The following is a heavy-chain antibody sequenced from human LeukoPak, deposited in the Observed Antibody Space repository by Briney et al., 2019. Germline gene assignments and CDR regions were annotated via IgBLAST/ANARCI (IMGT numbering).Heavy chain of an antibody. CDR2: INSDGTST. CDR3: TRAGSGSSYDS. J-gene: IGHJ4*02. Sequence: GGSLRLSCAASGFALRTYWMHWVRQAPGKGLVWVSLINSDGTSTIYADSVKGRFTISRDTAKNTLYLEMNRLRADDTAVYCCTRAGSGSSYDSWGQGTLVTVSS. CDR1: GFALRTYW. D-gene: IGHD3-10*01. V-gene: IGHV3-74*01.